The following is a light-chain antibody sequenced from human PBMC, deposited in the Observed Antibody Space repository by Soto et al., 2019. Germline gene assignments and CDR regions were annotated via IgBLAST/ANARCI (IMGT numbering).Light chain of an antibody. CDR2: DAS. V-gene: IGKV1-5*01. CDR3: QQYNRYSWT. Sequence: DIQMTQSPSTLSASVGDRVTITCRASQSISSWLAWYQQKPGKAPKLLIYDASSLESGVPSRFSGSGSGTEFTLTISSLQPDDFATYYCQQYNRYSWTFGQGTKVEI. CDR1: QSISSW. J-gene: IGKJ1*01.